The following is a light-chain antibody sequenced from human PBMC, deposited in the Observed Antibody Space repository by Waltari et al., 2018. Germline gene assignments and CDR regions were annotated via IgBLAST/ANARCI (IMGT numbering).Light chain of an antibody. Sequence: AIQLTQSPPSLSASVGDRVTIACRASQAISSSLVWYQQKPGKAPKGLIYDASTLENGVPSRFSGSGSGTDFTLTISSLQPEDFSTYHCQQFYNYPPTFGQGTRLEIK. CDR1: QAISSS. V-gene: IGKV1D-13*01. J-gene: IGKJ5*01. CDR2: DAS. CDR3: QQFYNYPPT.